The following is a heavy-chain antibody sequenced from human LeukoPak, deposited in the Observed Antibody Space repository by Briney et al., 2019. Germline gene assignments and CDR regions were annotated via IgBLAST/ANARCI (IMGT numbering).Heavy chain of an antibody. J-gene: IGHJ5*02. CDR2: IIPIFGTA. CDR1: GGTFSSYA. CDR3: ARPHRITMIVPGYDGFDP. Sequence: SVKVSCKASGGTFSSYAVSWVRQAPGQGLEWMGGIIPIFGTANYAQKFQGRVTITADESTSTAYMELSSLRSEDTAVYYCARPHRITMIVPGYDGFDPWGQGTLVTVSS. V-gene: IGHV1-69*01. D-gene: IGHD3-22*01.